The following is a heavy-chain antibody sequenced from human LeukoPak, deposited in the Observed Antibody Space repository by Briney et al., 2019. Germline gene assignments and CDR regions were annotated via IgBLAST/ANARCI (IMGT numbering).Heavy chain of an antibody. V-gene: IGHV3-23*01. CDR2: ISGSGGST. J-gene: IGHJ5*02. D-gene: IGHD2-8*01. CDR3: AKGAELMYFDL. CDR1: GFTFSTYA. Sequence: GGSLRLSCAASGFTFSTYAMSWVRQAPGKGLQWVSDISGSGGSTYYADSVKGRFTISRDKSKNTLYLQMNSLRVEDTAVYYCAKGAELMYFDLWGQGALVTVSS.